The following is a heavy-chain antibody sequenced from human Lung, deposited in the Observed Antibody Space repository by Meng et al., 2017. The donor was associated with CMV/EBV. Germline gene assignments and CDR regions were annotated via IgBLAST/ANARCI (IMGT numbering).Heavy chain of an antibody. V-gene: IGHV1-8*01. CDR1: GYTFTSYD. CDR3: ARGYCSGGSCPVFDP. J-gene: IGHJ5*02. CDR2: MNPNSGNT. Sequence: AEGKMPGASVTLSCKASGYTFTSYDINWVRQATGQGLEWMGWMNPNSGNTGYAQKFQGRVTMTRNTSISTAYMELSSLRSEDTAVYYCARGYCSGGSCPVFDPWGQGTLVTVSS. D-gene: IGHD2-15*01.